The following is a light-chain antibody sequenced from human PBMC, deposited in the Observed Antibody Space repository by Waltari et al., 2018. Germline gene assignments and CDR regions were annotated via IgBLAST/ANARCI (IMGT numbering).Light chain of an antibody. V-gene: IGKV3-15*01. CDR2: GAS. CDR1: QSVSSN. J-gene: IGKJ1*01. CDR3: QQYNNWWT. Sequence: EIVMTQSPATLSVSPGERATLSCRASQSVSSNLAWYQQKPGQAPRLLIYGASTRATGIPARCSGRGSGTEFTLTISSLQSEDFAVYYCQQYNNWWTFGQGTKVEIK.